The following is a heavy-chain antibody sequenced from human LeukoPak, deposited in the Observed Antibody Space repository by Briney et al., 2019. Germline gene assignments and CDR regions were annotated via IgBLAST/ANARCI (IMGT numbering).Heavy chain of an antibody. CDR2: MNPISHNT. CDR1: GYTFSSYD. V-gene: IGHV1-8*01. J-gene: IGHJ4*02. Sequence: ASVKVSCKASGYTFSSYDFIWVRQAAGQGLERMGWMNPISHNTGYAQKFRGRVTMTADSSISTAYMELTSLRAEDTAVYYCAREIDPYYYDSSGYLWGQGTLVTVSS. CDR3: AREIDPYYYDSSGYL. D-gene: IGHD3-22*01.